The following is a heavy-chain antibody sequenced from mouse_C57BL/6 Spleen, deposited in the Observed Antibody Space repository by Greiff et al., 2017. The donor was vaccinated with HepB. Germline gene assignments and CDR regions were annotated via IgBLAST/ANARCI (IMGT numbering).Heavy chain of an antibody. J-gene: IGHJ2*01. CDR1: GYAFSSYW. Sequence: QVQLKESGAELVKPGASVKISCKASGYAFSSYWMNWVKQRPGKGLEWIGQIYPGDGDTNYNGKFKGKATLTADKSSSTAYMQLSSLTSEDSAVYFCARRITTAFDYWGQGTTLTVSS. D-gene: IGHD1-2*01. V-gene: IGHV1-80*01. CDR2: IYPGDGDT. CDR3: ARRITTAFDY.